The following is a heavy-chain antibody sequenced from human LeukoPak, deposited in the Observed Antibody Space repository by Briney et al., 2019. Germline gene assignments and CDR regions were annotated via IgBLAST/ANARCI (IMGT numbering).Heavy chain of an antibody. Sequence: SETLSPTCTVSGGSISSYYWSWIRQPPGKGLEWIGYIYYSGSTNYNPSLKSQVTISVDTSKNQFSLKLSSVTAADTAVYYCARGIRNYFDYWGQGTLVTVSS. V-gene: IGHV4-59*01. CDR2: IYYSGST. CDR3: ARGIRNYFDY. CDR1: GGSISSYY. J-gene: IGHJ4*02.